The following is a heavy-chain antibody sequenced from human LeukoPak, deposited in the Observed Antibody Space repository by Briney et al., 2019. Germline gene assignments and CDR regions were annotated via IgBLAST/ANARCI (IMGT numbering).Heavy chain of an antibody. J-gene: IGHJ4*02. CDR1: GFTFSSYG. CDR3: ANDFLGGVVITPHFDY. CDR2: ISYDGSNK. Sequence: PGRSLRLSCAASGFTFSSYGMHWVRQAPGKGLEWVAVISYDGSNKYYADSVKGRFTISRDNSKNTLYLQMNSLRAEDTAVYYCANDFLGGVVITPHFDYWGQGTLVTVSS. D-gene: IGHD3-3*01. V-gene: IGHV3-30*18.